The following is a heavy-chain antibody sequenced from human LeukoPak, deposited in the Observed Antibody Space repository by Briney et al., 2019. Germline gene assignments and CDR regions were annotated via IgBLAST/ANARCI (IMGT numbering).Heavy chain of an antibody. CDR2: IYYSGST. Sequence: SETLSLTCTVSGGSISSGGYYWSWIRQHTGKGLEWIGYIYYSGSTYYNPSLKSRVTISVDTSKNQFSLKLTSVTAADTAVYYCARGGASRSDSSGWYVFWGQGTLVTVSS. V-gene: IGHV4-61*08. D-gene: IGHD6-19*01. J-gene: IGHJ4*02. CDR1: GGSISSGGYY. CDR3: ARGGASRSDSSGWYVF.